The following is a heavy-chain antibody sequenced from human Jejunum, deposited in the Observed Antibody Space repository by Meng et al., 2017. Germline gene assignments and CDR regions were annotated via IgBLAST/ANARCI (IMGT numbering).Heavy chain of an antibody. D-gene: IGHD6-19*01. CDR3: ARDMAVAGNTRPYYFDY. Sequence: GESLKISCAASGFTFSGYSMNWVRQAPGKGLEWVSSISSGSIYIYYANSVKGRFTVSRDNAKNSLYLQMNSLRAEDTAVYYCARDMAVAGNTRPYYFDYWGQGTLVTVSS. J-gene: IGHJ4*02. V-gene: IGHV3-21*01. CDR1: GFTFSGYS. CDR2: ISSGSIYI.